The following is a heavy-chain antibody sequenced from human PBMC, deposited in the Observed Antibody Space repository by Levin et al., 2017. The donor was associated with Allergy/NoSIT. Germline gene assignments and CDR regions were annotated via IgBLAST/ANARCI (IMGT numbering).Heavy chain of an antibody. Sequence: GGSLRLSCVVSGFTFSSSWMSWVRQAPGKGLEWVANINEDGSAKYYVDSVKGRFTVSRDNAENSLYLQMDDLRAEDTALYYCARDVTMGGEAWGQGTLVTVSS. V-gene: IGHV3-7*03. CDR2: INEDGSAK. CDR1: GFTFSSSW. D-gene: IGHD3-10*01. CDR3: ARDVTMGGEA. J-gene: IGHJ5*02.